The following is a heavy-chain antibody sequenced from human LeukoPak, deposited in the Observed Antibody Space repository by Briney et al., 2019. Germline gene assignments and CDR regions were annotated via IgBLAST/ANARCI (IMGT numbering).Heavy chain of an antibody. CDR2: INPNSGGT. V-gene: IGHV1-2*02. CDR3: ARDMGDPTDYTGGTDV. J-gene: IGHJ6*02. Sequence: ASVKVSCKASGYTFTGYYMHWVRQAPGQGLEWMGWINPNSGGTNYAQKFQGRVTMTRDTSISTAYMELSRLRSDDTAVYYCARDMGDPTDYTGGTDVWGQGTTVTVSS. D-gene: IGHD4/OR15-4a*01. CDR1: GYTFTGYY.